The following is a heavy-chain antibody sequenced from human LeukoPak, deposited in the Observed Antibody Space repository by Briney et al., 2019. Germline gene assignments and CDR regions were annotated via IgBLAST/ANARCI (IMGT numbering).Heavy chain of an antibody. V-gene: IGHV4-30-4*08. CDR3: ARAPYSSSSARHIDY. CDR2: IYYSGST. Sequence: SQTLSLTCTVSGGSISSGGYYWSWIRQHPGKGLEWIGYIYYSGSTYYNPSLKSRITISVDTSKNQFSLKLSSVTAADTAVYYCARAPYSSSSARHIDYWGQGTLITVSS. D-gene: IGHD6-6*01. CDR1: GGSISSGGYY. J-gene: IGHJ4*02.